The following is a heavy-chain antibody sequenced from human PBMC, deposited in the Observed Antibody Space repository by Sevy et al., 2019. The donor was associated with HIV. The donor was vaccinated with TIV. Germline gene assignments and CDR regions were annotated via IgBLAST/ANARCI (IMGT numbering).Heavy chain of an antibody. Sequence: GGSLRLSCAASGFTFSSYSMNWVRQAPGKGLEWVSYISSSRSTIYYADSVKGRFTISRDNAKNSLYLQMNSLRAEDKAVYYCARDRCSSTSCYRDYYYGMDVWGQGTTVTVSS. CDR3: ARDRCSSTSCYRDYYYGMDV. D-gene: IGHD2-2*02. CDR1: GFTFSSYS. V-gene: IGHV3-48*01. CDR2: ISSSRSTI. J-gene: IGHJ6*02.